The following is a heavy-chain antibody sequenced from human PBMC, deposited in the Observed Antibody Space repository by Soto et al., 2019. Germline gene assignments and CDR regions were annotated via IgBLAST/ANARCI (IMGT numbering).Heavy chain of an antibody. Sequence: SETLSLTCTVSGGSISSSSYYWGWIRQPPGKGLEWIGSIYYSGSTYYNPSLKSRVTISVDTSKNQFSLKLSSVTAADMAVYYCARTLLFGPDYGGNPGPWFDPWGQGTLVTAPQ. CDR1: GGSISSSSYY. CDR3: ARTLLFGPDYGGNPGPWFDP. CDR2: IYYSGST. D-gene: IGHD4-17*01. V-gene: IGHV4-39*01. J-gene: IGHJ5*02.